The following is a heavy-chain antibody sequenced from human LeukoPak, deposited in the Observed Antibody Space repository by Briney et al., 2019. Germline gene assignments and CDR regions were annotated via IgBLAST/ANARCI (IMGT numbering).Heavy chain of an antibody. Sequence: ASVKVSCKASGGTFSGYAISWVRQAPGQGLEWMGGIIPIFGTANYAQKFQGRVTITADESTSTAYMELSSLRSEDTAVYYCASLGDGYNAGFDYWGQGTLVTVSS. CDR1: GGTFSGYA. D-gene: IGHD5-24*01. J-gene: IGHJ4*02. CDR2: IIPIFGTA. CDR3: ASLGDGYNAGFDY. V-gene: IGHV1-69*13.